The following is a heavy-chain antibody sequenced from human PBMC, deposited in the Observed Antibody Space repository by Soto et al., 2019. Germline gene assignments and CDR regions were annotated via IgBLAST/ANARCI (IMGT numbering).Heavy chain of an antibody. V-gene: IGHV5-10-1*01. CDR3: ARTGGIVVVPAAMHEYYYGMDV. D-gene: IGHD2-2*01. CDR2: IDPSDSYT. J-gene: IGHJ6*02. CDR1: GYSFTSYW. Sequence: GESLKISCKGSGYSFTSYWISWVRQMPGKGLEWMERIDPSDSYTNYSPSFQGHVTISADKSISTAYLQWSSLKASDTAMYYCARTGGIVVVPAAMHEYYYGMDVWGQGTTVTVSS.